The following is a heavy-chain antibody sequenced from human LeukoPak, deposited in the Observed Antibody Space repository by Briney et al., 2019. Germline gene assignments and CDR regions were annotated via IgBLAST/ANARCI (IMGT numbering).Heavy chain of an antibody. J-gene: IGHJ5*02. CDR3: AKDKNSFCSSTSCYFVWFDP. D-gene: IGHD2-2*01. CDR1: GFTFSSYA. V-gene: IGHV3-23*01. CDR2: ISGSGGST. Sequence: GGSLRLSCAASGFTFSSYAMSWVRQAPGKGLEWVSAISGSGGSTYYADSVKGRFTISRDNSKNTLYLQMNSLRAEDTAVYYCAKDKNSFCSSTSCYFVWFDPWGQGTLVTVSS.